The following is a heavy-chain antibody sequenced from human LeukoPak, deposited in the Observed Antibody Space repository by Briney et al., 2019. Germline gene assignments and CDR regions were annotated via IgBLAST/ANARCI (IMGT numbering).Heavy chain of an antibody. Sequence: GGSLRLSCAASGFTFSSYSMNWVRQAPGKGLEWVSSISSSSSSYIYYADSVKGRFTISRDNAKNSLYLQMNSLRAEDTAVYYCARDPMAYCGGDCSFDYWGQGTLVTVSS. CDR1: GFTFSSYS. J-gene: IGHJ4*02. V-gene: IGHV3-21*01. CDR3: ARDPMAYCGGDCSFDY. CDR2: ISSSSSSYI. D-gene: IGHD2-21*02.